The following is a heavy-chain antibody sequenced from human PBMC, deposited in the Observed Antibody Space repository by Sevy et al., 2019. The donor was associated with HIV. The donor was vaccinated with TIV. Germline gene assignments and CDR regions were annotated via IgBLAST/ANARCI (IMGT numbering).Heavy chain of an antibody. J-gene: IGHJ4*02. D-gene: IGHD4-17*01. CDR2: ISNSGTNI. CDR3: ARDLPPSATTVAHFDY. V-gene: IGHV3-48*03. Sequence: GGSLRLSCAASGFRFSSYEMNWVRQAPGKGLEWVASISNSGTNIYYSYSVRGRFTLSRDTAKNSLYLQMNSLRAEDTAVYYCARDLPPSATTVAHFDYWGQGTLVTVSS. CDR1: GFRFSSYE.